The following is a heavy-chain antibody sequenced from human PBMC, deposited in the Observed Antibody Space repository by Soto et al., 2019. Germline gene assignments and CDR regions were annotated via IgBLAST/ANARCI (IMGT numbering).Heavy chain of an antibody. D-gene: IGHD6-13*01. CDR2: IDPSDSYT. CDR1: GYSFTSYW. V-gene: IGHV5-10-1*01. CDR3: ATRPYSSSWGGEWFDP. Sequence: PGESLKISCKGSGYSFTSYWISWVRQMPGKGLEWMGRIDPSDSYTNYSPSFQGHVTISADKSISTAYLQWSSLKASDTAMYYCATRPYSSSWGGEWFDPWGQGTLVTVSS. J-gene: IGHJ5*02.